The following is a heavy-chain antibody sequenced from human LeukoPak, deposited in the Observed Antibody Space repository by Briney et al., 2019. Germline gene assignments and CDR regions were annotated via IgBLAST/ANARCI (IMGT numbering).Heavy chain of an antibody. CDR1: GFTFTTYS. CDR2: IKKDGSDK. Sequence: PGGSLRLSCAASGFTFTTYSMSWVRQAPGKGLERVANIKKDGSDKYYVDSVKGRFTISRDNAKNSLYLQMNTLRAEDTAVYYCARDPYNWDDGGYGMDVWGKGTTVTVYS. J-gene: IGHJ6*04. CDR3: ARDPYNWDDGGYGMDV. V-gene: IGHV3-7*03. D-gene: IGHD1-1*01.